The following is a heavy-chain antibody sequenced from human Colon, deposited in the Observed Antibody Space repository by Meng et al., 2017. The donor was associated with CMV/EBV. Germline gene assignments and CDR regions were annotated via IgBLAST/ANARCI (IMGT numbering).Heavy chain of an antibody. CDR1: GFTFSNYW. D-gene: IGHD4-11*01. Sequence: GESLKISCAASGFTFSNYWMSWVRQAPGKGLEWVANIKQDGSERYYVDSVTGRFTVSRDNAKNSLYLQMNSLRAEDTAVYYCARDLSNYDGNWFDPWGQGTLVTVSS. J-gene: IGHJ5*02. CDR3: ARDLSNYDGNWFDP. V-gene: IGHV3-7*01. CDR2: IKQDGSER.